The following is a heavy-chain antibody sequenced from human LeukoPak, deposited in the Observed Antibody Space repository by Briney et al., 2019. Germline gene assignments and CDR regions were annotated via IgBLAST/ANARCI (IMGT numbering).Heavy chain of an antibody. CDR3: ARTGYSSSWWGYYYGMDV. J-gene: IGHJ6*02. D-gene: IGHD6-13*01. Sequence: GASVKVSCKASGYTFTSYDINWVRQATGQGLEWMGWMNPNSGNTGYAQKFQGRVTMTRNTSISTAYMELSSLRSEDTAVYYCARTGYSSSWWGYYYGMDVWGQGTTVTVPS. CDR1: GYTFTSYD. CDR2: MNPNSGNT. V-gene: IGHV1-8*01.